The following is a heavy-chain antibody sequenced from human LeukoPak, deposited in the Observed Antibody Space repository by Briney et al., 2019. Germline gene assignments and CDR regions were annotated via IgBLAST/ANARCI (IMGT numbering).Heavy chain of an antibody. Sequence: PGGSLRLSCAASGFTFSSYAMSWVRQAPGKGLEWVSAISGSGGSTYYADSVKGRFTISRDNSKNTLYLQMNSLRAEDTAVYYCARDEVVAVAGFDYWGQGTLVTVSS. CDR2: ISGSGGST. CDR3: ARDEVVAVAGFDY. CDR1: GFTFSSYA. D-gene: IGHD6-19*01. V-gene: IGHV3-23*01. J-gene: IGHJ4*02.